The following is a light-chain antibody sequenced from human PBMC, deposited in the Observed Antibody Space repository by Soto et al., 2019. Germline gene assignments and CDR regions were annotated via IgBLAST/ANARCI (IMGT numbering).Light chain of an antibody. CDR1: QSVSSN. J-gene: IGKJ4*01. Sequence: EIVMTQSPATLSVSPGERATLSCRASQSVSSNLAWYQQKPGQAPRLLIYGASTRATGIPARFSGSASGTEFTLTISSLQSEDFAIYYCQQYNNWPNTFGGGTKVDIK. CDR3: QQYNNWPNT. V-gene: IGKV3-15*01. CDR2: GAS.